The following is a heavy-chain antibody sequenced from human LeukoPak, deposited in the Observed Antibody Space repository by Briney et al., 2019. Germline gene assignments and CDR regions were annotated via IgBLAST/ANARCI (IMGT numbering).Heavy chain of an antibody. Sequence: PGGSLRLSCEASGFTFRTYRMNWVRQAPGKGLEWVSYISPGSTTIYYADSVKGRFTISRDNAKNSLYLQMNSLRDEDTAVYYCARGVDYWGQATLVTVSS. CDR3: ARGVDY. J-gene: IGHJ4*02. V-gene: IGHV3-48*02. CDR2: ISPGSTTI. CDR1: GFTFRTYR.